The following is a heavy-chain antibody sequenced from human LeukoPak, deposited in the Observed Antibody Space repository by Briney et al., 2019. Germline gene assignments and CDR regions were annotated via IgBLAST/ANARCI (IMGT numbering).Heavy chain of an antibody. CDR2: ISSSSSYI. CDR1: GFTFSSYS. CDR3: AKEGPYDSSGYYARPGSFDY. V-gene: IGHV3-21*04. Sequence: GGSLRLSCAASGFTFSSYSMNWVRQAPGKGLEWVSSISSSSSYIYYADSVKGRFTISRDNSKNTLYLQMNSLRAEDTAVYYCAKEGPYDSSGYYARPGSFDYWGQGTLVTVSS. J-gene: IGHJ4*02. D-gene: IGHD3-22*01.